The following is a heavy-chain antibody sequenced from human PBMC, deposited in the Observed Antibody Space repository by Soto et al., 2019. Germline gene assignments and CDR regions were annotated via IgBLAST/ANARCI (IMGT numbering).Heavy chain of an antibody. V-gene: IGHV3-74*01. CDR2: IKGDGSET. J-gene: IGHJ4*02. D-gene: IGHD5-12*01. CDR3: LRGNSGYGNFDY. CDR1: GFTFSSYG. Sequence: GGSLRLSCAASGFTFSSYGMHWVRQAPGKGLVWVSRIKGDGSETDYADSVKGRFTISRDNAKNTLYLQLNSLRAEDTAVYYCLRGNSGYGNFDYWGQGTRVTVS.